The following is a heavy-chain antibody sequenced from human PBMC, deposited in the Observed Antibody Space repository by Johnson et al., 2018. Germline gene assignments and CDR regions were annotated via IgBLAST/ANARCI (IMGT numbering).Heavy chain of an antibody. CDR3: ARDWGGSGSYLFAFDI. J-gene: IGHJ3*02. V-gene: IGHV3-33*01. CDR2: IWYDGSNK. Sequence: VQLVESGGGVVQPGRSLRLSCAASGFTFSSYGMHWVRQAPGKGLEWVAVIWYDGSNKYYADSVKGRLTISRDNSKNTLYLQMNSLRAEDTAVYYCARDWGGSGSYLFAFDIWGQGTMVTVSS. D-gene: IGHD1-26*01. CDR1: GFTFSSYG.